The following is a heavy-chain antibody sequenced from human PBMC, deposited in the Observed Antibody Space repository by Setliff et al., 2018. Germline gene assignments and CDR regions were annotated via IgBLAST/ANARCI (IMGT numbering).Heavy chain of an antibody. Sequence: ASVKVSCKTSGYPFIEHYVNWVRQAPGQGLEWMGWIRPNGGGTHYAQKFQGRVAMTRDTANSTVYMDLSSLTSDDTAIYYCARGGGSYRAGNSRPTYWFDPWGQGTLVTVSS. V-gene: IGHV1-2*02. J-gene: IGHJ5*02. D-gene: IGHD2-21*01. CDR2: IRPNGGGT. CDR1: GYPFIEHY. CDR3: ARGGGSYRAGNSRPTYWFDP.